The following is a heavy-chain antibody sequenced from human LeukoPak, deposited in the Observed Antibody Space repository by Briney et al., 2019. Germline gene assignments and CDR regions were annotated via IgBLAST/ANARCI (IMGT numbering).Heavy chain of an antibody. V-gene: IGHV3-9*01. J-gene: IGHJ4*02. CDR1: GFTFSSYS. CDR3: AKGRDIVATTSFDY. D-gene: IGHD5-12*01. CDR2: ISWNSGSI. Sequence: PGGSLRLSCAASGFTFSSYSMNWVRQAPGKGLEWVSGISWNSGSIGYADSVKGRFTISRDNAKNSLYLQMNSLRAEDTALYYCAKGRDIVATTSFDYWGQGTLVTVSS.